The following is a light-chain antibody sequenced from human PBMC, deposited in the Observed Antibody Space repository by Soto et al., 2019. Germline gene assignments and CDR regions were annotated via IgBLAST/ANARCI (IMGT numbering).Light chain of an antibody. V-gene: IGKV3-15*01. CDR2: GAS. CDR3: QQYNNWPRGVT. Sequence: EIVMTQSPATLSVSPGERATLSCRASQSVSSNLAWYQQKPGQAPRLLIYGASTRATGIPGRFSGSGSGTEFTLTLSSLQSEDFAVYYCQQYNNWPRGVTFGSGTKVDIK. J-gene: IGKJ3*01. CDR1: QSVSSN.